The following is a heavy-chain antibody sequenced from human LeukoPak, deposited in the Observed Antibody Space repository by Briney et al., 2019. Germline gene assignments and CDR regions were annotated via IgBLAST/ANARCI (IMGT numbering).Heavy chain of an antibody. Sequence: PSETLSLTCAVSGGSISSSNWWSWVRQPPGKGLEWIGYIYYSGSTYYNPSLKSRVTISVDTSKNQFSLKLSSVTAADTAVYYCARAAYDILTGGWDWFDPWGQGTLVTVSS. D-gene: IGHD3-9*01. CDR2: IYYSGST. CDR3: ARAAYDILTGGWDWFDP. J-gene: IGHJ5*02. V-gene: IGHV4-30-4*01. CDR1: GGSISSSNW.